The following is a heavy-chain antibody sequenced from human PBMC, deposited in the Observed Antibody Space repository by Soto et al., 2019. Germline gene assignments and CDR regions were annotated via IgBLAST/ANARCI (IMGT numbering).Heavy chain of an antibody. CDR1: GGSISSGDDY. CDR3: ARAAMGGSSWPFDY. Sequence: SETLSLTCTVSGGSISSGDDYWRWVRQPPGKGLEWIGEIYHSGSTNYNPSLKSRVTISVDKSKNQFSLKLSSVTAADTAVYYCARAAMGGSSWPFDYWGQGTLVTVSS. D-gene: IGHD6-13*01. V-gene: IGHV4-4*02. CDR2: IYHSGST. J-gene: IGHJ4*02.